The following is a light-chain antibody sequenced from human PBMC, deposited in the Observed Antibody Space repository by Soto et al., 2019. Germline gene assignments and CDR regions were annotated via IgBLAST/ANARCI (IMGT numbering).Light chain of an antibody. CDR2: SAS. CDR1: QDINVY. Sequence: DIQMTQSPSSLCASIGDTVPIACRASQDINVYLKWYQQTPGEVPKILIYSASTLHSGVPSRFTGSGSETDFTLTIRSLQPEDFETYYCQHGYVDPYSFGQGTKVDIK. J-gene: IGKJ2*03. CDR3: QHGYVDPYS. V-gene: IGKV1-39*01.